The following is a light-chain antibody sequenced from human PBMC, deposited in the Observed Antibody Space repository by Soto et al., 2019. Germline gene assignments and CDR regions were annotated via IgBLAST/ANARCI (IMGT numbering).Light chain of an antibody. CDR1: QGIDNY. J-gene: IGKJ2*01. CDR3: LQYESYPYA. Sequence: DIQMTQSPSSLSASVGERVTITCRASQGIDNYLAWFQQKPGKAPKCLIYGASNLQSGVPSKFSGSGFGTDFTLTISSLQPEDFATYYCLQYESYPYAFGQGTKLEIK. CDR2: GAS. V-gene: IGKV1-16*02.